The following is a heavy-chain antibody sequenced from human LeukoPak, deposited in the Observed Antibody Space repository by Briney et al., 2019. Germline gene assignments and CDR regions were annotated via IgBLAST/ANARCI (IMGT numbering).Heavy chain of an antibody. V-gene: IGHV1-46*01. D-gene: IGHD1-26*01. CDR3: ARGGFGLGVGATRGLNWFGP. CDR2: INPNGGTT. Sequence: ASVKVSCKSSGYSFTSHYIHWVRQAPGQGLEWMGRINPNGGTTSYAQQFQGRVTITRDTSTGTVYMELSSVICEDTAVYYCARGGFGLGVGATRGLNWFGPWGQGTLVTVSS. J-gene: IGHJ5*02. CDR1: GYSFTSHY.